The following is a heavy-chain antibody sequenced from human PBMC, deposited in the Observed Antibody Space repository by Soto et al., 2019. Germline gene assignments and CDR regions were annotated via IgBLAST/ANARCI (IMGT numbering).Heavy chain of an antibody. D-gene: IGHD3-16*02. Sequence: GGSLRLSCAASGFTFSSYGMHWVRQAPGKGLEWVAVISYDGSNKYYADSVKGRFTISRDNAKNTLYLQMNSLRAEDTAVYYCAKVMSVWGSDRVVDSYFDYWGQGTLVTVSS. CDR1: GFTFSSYG. V-gene: IGHV3-30*18. J-gene: IGHJ4*02. CDR2: ISYDGSNK. CDR3: AKVMSVWGSDRVVDSYFDY.